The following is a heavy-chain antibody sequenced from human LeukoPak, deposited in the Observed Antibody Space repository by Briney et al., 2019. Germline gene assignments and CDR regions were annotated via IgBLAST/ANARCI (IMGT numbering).Heavy chain of an antibody. CDR1: GGSFSGYY. CDR3: TRGPYCSSTSCYLYGSGSYDY. Sequence: SETLSLTCAVYGGSFSGYYWSWIRQPPGEGLEWIGEINHSGSTNYNPSLKSRVTISVDTSKNQFSLKLSSVTAADTAVYYCTRGPYCSSTSCYLYGSGSYDYWGQGTLVTVSS. CDR2: INHSGST. J-gene: IGHJ4*02. V-gene: IGHV4-34*01. D-gene: IGHD2-2*01.